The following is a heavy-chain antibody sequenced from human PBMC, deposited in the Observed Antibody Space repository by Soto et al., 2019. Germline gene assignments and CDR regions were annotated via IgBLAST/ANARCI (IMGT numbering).Heavy chain of an antibody. CDR1: GGSVNSGSYY. CDR2: IYYTGNT. Sequence: SETLSLTCTVCGGSVNSGSYYWSWIRQPPGKGLEWIGYIYYTGNTNYNPSLKSRVTVSIDTSKNQFSLNLTSLTAADTAVYYCARVPYYYGSGSYFFDSWGQGTLVTVSS. J-gene: IGHJ4*02. D-gene: IGHD3-10*01. CDR3: ARVPYYYGSGSYFFDS. V-gene: IGHV4-61*01.